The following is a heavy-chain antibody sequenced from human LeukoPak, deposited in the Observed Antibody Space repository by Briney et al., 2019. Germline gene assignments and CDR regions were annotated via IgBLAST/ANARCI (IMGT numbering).Heavy chain of an antibody. V-gene: IGHV4-4*09. J-gene: IGHJ4*02. CDR2: IDTTGST. D-gene: IGHD1-26*01. Sequence: SETLSLTCTVSGGSISSYYWSWIRQPPGKGLEWIGYIDTTGSTNYNPSLKSRVTVSVDTSKNQFSLKLTSVTAADTAVYYCARRSGSYVGTFDYWGQGTLATVSS. CDR1: GGSISSYY. CDR3: ARRSGSYVGTFDY.